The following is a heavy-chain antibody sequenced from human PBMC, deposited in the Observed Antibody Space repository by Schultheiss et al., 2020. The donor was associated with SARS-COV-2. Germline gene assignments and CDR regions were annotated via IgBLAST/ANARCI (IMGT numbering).Heavy chain of an antibody. Sequence: GGSLRLSCAASGFTVSSNYMSWVRQAPGKGLEWVSAISGSGGSTYYADSVKGRFTISRDNSKNSLYLQMNSLRAEDTAVYYCARRSYSSLVAHAFDIWGQGTMVTVSS. J-gene: IGHJ3*02. CDR3: ARRSYSSLVAHAFDI. V-gene: IGHV3-66*04. CDR1: GFTVSSNY. D-gene: IGHD6-6*01. CDR2: ISGSGGST.